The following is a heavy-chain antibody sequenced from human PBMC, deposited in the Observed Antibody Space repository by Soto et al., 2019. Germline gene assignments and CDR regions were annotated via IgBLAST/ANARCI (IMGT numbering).Heavy chain of an antibody. CDR1: GGTFSSYT. CDR2: IIPILGIA. D-gene: IGHD6-13*01. CDR3: ARADEQQQLSPGFDP. V-gene: IGHV1-69*02. Sequence: QVQLVQSGAEVKKPGSSVKVSCKASGGTFSSYTISWVRQAPGQGLEWMGRIIPILGIANYAQKFQGRVTITADKSTSTAYMELSSLRAEDTAVYYCARADEQQQLSPGFDPWGQGTLVTVSS. J-gene: IGHJ5*02.